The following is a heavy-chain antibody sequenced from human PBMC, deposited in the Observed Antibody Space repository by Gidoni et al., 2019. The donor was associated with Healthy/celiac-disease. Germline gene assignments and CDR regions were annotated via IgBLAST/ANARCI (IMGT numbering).Heavy chain of an antibody. CDR3: AHRRPYSGYEVGSGTYFDY. CDR2: IYWDDDK. V-gene: IGHV2-5*02. CDR1: GFSLSTSGVG. Sequence: QITLKESGPTLVKPTQTLTLTCTFSGFSLSTSGVGVGWIRQPPGKALEWLALIYWDDDKRYSPSLKSRLTITKDTSKNQVVLTMTNMDPVDTATYYCAHRRPYSGYEVGSGTYFDYWGQGTLVTVSS. D-gene: IGHD5-12*01. J-gene: IGHJ4*02.